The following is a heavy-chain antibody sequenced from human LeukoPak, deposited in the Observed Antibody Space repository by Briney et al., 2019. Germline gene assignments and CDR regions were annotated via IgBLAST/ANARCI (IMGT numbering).Heavy chain of an antibody. CDR3: ARVHGSSWSSTYYYYYMDV. Sequence: PSETLSLTCTVSGGSISSSSYYWGWIRQPPGKGLEWIGSIYYSGSTYYNPSLKSRVTISVDTSKNQFSLKLSSVTAADTAVYYCARVHGSSWSSTYYYYYMDVWGKGTTVTVSS. V-gene: IGHV4-39*07. D-gene: IGHD6-13*01. J-gene: IGHJ6*03. CDR1: GGSISSSSYY. CDR2: IYYSGST.